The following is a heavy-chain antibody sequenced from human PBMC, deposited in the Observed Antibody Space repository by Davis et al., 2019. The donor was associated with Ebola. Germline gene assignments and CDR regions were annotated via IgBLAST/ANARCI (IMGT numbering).Heavy chain of an antibody. CDR1: GFTFSSNW. CDR3: ARGLRMVQGVIISHYYYYGMDV. J-gene: IGHJ6*02. CDR2: IKQDGSEK. D-gene: IGHD3-10*01. V-gene: IGHV3-7*03. Sequence: GASLKISCAASGFTFSSNWMSWVRQAPGKGLEWVADIKQDGSEKYYVDSVRGRFTVSRDNAKNSLYLQMNSLRAEDTAVYYCARGLRMVQGVIISHYYYYGMDVWGQGTTDTVSS.